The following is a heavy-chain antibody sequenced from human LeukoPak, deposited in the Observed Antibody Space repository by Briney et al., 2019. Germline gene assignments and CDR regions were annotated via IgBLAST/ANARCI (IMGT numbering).Heavy chain of an antibody. CDR3: AREWPMTPYFDY. Sequence: GGSLRLSCAASGFTFSSYAMHWVRQAPGKGLEGVAVISYDGSNKYYADSVKGRFTISRDNSKNTLYLQMNSLRAEDTAVYYCAREWPMTPYFDYWGQGTLVTVSS. D-gene: IGHD5-24*01. CDR2: ISYDGSNK. CDR1: GFTFSSYA. V-gene: IGHV3-30*04. J-gene: IGHJ4*02.